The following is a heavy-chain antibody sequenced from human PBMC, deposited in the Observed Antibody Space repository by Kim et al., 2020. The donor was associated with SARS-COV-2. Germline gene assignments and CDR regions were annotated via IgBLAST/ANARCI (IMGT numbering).Heavy chain of an antibody. Sequence: NPSLEGRLTMSIDTPKNQFSLKLSSVTAADTAVYYCARAYSNYNYYYMDVWGKGTTVTVSS. V-gene: IGHV4-4*07. D-gene: IGHD2-15*01. CDR3: ARAYSNYNYYYMDV. J-gene: IGHJ6*03.